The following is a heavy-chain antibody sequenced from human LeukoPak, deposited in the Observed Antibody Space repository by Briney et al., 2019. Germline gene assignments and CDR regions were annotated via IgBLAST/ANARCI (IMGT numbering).Heavy chain of an antibody. CDR3: TTDRATTGTTHFDFYNDMDV. CDR2: ILSKTDGGAA. CDR1: GFTFSDAW. Sequence: GGSLRLSCAASGFTFSDAWMSWVRQAPGKGLEWVGRILSKTDGGAADYAAPVKGRFTMSRDDSKNTLYLQMNSLKTEDTAMYYCTTDRATTGTTHFDFYNDMDVWGKGTTVTVSS. D-gene: IGHD1-1*01. J-gene: IGHJ6*03. V-gene: IGHV3-15*01.